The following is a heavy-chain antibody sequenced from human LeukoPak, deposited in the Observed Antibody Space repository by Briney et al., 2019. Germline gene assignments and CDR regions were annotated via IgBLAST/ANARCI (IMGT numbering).Heavy chain of an antibody. CDR3: ARTTVVTPLGWYFDL. V-gene: IGHV4-59*01. CDR2: VYSGST. CDR1: GGSISDYY. D-gene: IGHD4-23*01. Sequence: PSETLSLTCTVSGGSISDYYWSWIRQPPGKGRECIGYVYSGSTSYSPSLKSRVSISVDTSRNQFSLRLSSVTAADTAVYYCARTTVVTPLGWYFDLWGRGTLVTVSS. J-gene: IGHJ2*01.